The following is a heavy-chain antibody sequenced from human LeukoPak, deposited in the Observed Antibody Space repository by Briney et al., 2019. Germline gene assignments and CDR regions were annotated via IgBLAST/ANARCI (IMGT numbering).Heavy chain of an antibody. CDR1: GFTFSSYA. Sequence: SGGSLRLSCAASGFTFSSYAMHWVRQAPGKGLEWVATISYDGSNKYYADSVKGRFTISRDNSKNTPYLQMNSLRAEDTAVYYCARESGNIYYYMDVWGKGTTVTVSS. D-gene: IGHD2/OR15-2a*01. J-gene: IGHJ6*03. CDR2: ISYDGSNK. CDR3: ARESGNIYYYMDV. V-gene: IGHV3-30*01.